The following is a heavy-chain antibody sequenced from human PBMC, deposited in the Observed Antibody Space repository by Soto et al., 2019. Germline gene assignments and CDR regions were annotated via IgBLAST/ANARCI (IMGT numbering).Heavy chain of an antibody. CDR1: GGTFSSYA. D-gene: IGHD2-8*01. CDR3: GNKYCTNGVCHNNWFDP. CDR2: IIPIFGTA. J-gene: IGHJ5*02. V-gene: IGHV1-69*01. Sequence: QVQLVQSGAEVKKPGSSVKVSCKASGGTFSSYAISWVRQAPGQGLEWMGGIIPIFGTANYAQKFQGRVTITADESTSTAYMELSSLRSEDTGEYYCGNKYCTNGVCHNNWFDPWGQGTLVTVSS.